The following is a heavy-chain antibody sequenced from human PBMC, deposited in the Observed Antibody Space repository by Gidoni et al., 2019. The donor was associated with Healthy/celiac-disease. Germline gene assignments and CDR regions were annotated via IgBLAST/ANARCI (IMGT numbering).Heavy chain of an antibody. J-gene: IGHJ5*02. CDR1: VFTFTDYY. Sequence: QVQLVESGGGLVKPGGSLRLSCAASVFTFTDYYMSWIRQAPGKGLEWVSYISSSGSTIYYADSVKGRFTISRDNAKNSLYLQMNSLRAEDTAVYYCARDSPHYSNYPNWFDPWGQGTLVTVSS. D-gene: IGHD4-4*01. CDR3: ARDSPHYSNYPNWFDP. V-gene: IGHV3-11*01. CDR2: ISSSGSTI.